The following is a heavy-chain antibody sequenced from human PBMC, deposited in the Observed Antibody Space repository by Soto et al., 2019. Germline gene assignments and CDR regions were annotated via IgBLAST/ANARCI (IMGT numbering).Heavy chain of an antibody. CDR2: IYYSGST. CDR3: ARDSPASRY. CDR1: GGSISSYY. J-gene: IGHJ4*02. D-gene: IGHD6-25*01. V-gene: IGHV4-59*01. Sequence: SETLSLTCPVSGGSISSYYWSWIRQPPGKGLEWIGYIYYSGSTNYNPSLKSRVTISVDTSKNQFSLKLSSVTAADTAVYYCARDSPASRYWGQGTLVTVSS.